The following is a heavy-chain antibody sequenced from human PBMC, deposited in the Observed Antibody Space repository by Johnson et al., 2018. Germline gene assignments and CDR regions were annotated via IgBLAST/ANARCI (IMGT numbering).Heavy chain of an antibody. J-gene: IGHJ6*03. CDR2: ISYDGSNK. D-gene: IGHD3-3*01. CDR1: GFTFSTYA. V-gene: IGHV3-30-3*02. Sequence: QVQLVQSGGGVVQPGRSLRLSCSASGFTFSTYAMHWVRQAPGKGLEWVAVISYDGSNKYYADSVKGRFTISRDNSKNTLDLQMNSLRAEDTAVYYCAKSWRYYDFWSGYMDVWGQGTTVTVSS. CDR3: AKSWRYYDFWSGYMDV.